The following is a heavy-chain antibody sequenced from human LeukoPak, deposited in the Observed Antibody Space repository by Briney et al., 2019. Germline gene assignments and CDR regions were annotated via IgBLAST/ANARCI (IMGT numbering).Heavy chain of an antibody. J-gene: IGHJ4*02. CDR2: FDPEDGET. V-gene: IGHV1-24*01. CDR3: ATGGYYYDSSGSRY. D-gene: IGHD3-22*01. CDR1: GDTLTELS. Sequence: ASVTVSCKVSGDTLTELSMHWVRQAPGKGLEWMGGFDPEDGETIYAQKFQGRVTMTEDTSTDTAYMELSSLRSEDTAVYYCATGGYYYDSSGSRYWGQGTLVTVSS.